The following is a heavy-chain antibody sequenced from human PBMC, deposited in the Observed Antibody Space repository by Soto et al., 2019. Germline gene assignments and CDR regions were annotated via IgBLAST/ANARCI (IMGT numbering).Heavy chain of an antibody. D-gene: IGHD5-18*01. J-gene: IGHJ6*02. CDR1: GFTFSSYA. V-gene: IGHV3-23*01. CDR3: AKDRGIQLWQRYYYYGMDV. CDR2: ISGSGGST. Sequence: GSLRLSCAASGFTFSSYAMSWVRQAPGKGLEWVSAISGSGGSTYYADSVKGRFTISRDNSKNTLYLQMNSLRAEDTAVYYCAKDRGIQLWQRYYYYGMDVWGQGTTVTVSS.